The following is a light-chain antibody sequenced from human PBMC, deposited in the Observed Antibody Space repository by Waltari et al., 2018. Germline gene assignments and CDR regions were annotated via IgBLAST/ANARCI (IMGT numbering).Light chain of an antibody. V-gene: IGKV1-5*03. J-gene: IGKJ1*01. CDR1: QSIGRW. Sequence: DIQMTQSPATLPASLGDRVTITSRASQSIGRWLAWYQQKPGNAPKLLISESAKLQSGVPSRFSGSGSGTDFTLTINGLQPDDFAIYYCHQYMSYPWTFGLGTKVEIK. CDR2: ESA. CDR3: HQYMSYPWT.